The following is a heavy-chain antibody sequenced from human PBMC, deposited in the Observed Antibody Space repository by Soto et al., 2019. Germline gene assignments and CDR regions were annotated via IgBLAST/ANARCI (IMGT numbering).Heavy chain of an antibody. Sequence: GGSLRLSCAVSGLTFGSYDMIWVRQAPGKGLEWVSLISDSGGITYYADSVKGRFTISRDNSKNTLYLQMNNQRAEDTAVFYCVKSFAYSSGTFEYWGQGTLVTVSS. J-gene: IGHJ4*02. CDR2: ISDSGGIT. CDR3: VKSFAYSSGTFEY. V-gene: IGHV3-23*01. CDR1: GLTFGSYD. D-gene: IGHD5-18*01.